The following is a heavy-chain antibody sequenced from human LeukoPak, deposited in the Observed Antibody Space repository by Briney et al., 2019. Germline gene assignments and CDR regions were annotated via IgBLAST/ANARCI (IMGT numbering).Heavy chain of an antibody. CDR3: AKHPLPYSSSSGAFDI. V-gene: IGHV3-23*01. Sequence: GGSLRLSCAASGFTFSGYAMSWVRQAPGKGLEWVSAISGSGGITYYADSVKGRFTISRDNSKNTLYLQMNSLRAEDTAVYYCAKHPLPYSSSSGAFDIWGQGTMVTVSS. D-gene: IGHD6-6*01. CDR1: GFTFSGYA. CDR2: ISGSGGIT. J-gene: IGHJ3*02.